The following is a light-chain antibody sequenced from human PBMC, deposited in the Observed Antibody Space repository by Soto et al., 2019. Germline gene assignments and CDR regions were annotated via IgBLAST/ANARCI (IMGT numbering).Light chain of an antibody. V-gene: IGKV3-20*01. CDR1: QSVRSNY. CDR2: GAS. J-gene: IGKJ2*01. Sequence: EFVLTQSPGTLSLSPGERATLSCRASQSVRSNYLAWYQQKPGQSPRILIYGASNRATGIPDRFSGSGSGTDFTLTISRLEPEEFAVFYCQHYGSSAYTFGQGTTLEIK. CDR3: QHYGSSAYT.